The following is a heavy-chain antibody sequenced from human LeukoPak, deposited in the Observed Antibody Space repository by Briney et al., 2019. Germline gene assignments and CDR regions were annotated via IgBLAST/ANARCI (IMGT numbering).Heavy chain of an antibody. CDR2: INWNGGST. Sequence: GGSLRLSCAASGFTFDDYGMSWVRQAPGKGLEWVSGINWNGGSTGYADSVKGRFTISRDNAKNSLYLQMNSLRAEDTALYYCARVVTIMGATSAFDIWGQGTMVTVSS. CDR3: ARVVTIMGATSAFDI. J-gene: IGHJ3*02. V-gene: IGHV3-20*04. CDR1: GFTFDDYG. D-gene: IGHD1-26*01.